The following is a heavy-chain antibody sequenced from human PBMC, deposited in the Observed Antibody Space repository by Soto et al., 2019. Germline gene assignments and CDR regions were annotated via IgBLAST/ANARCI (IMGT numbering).Heavy chain of an antibody. D-gene: IGHD3-10*01. J-gene: IGHJ5*01. CDR3: TRRSRWYYYGTASYYNLWFDS. V-gene: IGHV4-59*08. Sequence: SETLSLTCTVSGGSISSYYWSWIRQPPGKGLEWIGYIYYSGSTNYNPSLKSRVTISVDTSKNQFSLKLSSVTAADTAVYFCTRRSRWYYYGTASYYNLWFDSWGQGTLVTVSS. CDR2: IYYSGST. CDR1: GGSISSYY.